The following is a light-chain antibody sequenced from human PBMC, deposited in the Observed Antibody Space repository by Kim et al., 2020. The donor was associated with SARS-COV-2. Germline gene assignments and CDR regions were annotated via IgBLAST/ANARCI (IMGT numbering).Light chain of an antibody. Sequence: EIVLTQSPGTLSLSPGEKATLSCRASQSVTKNYFAWYLQKPGQAPRLLIYGASSRASGIPDRFSGSGSGTDFTLTISRLEPEDSAVYYCQRYGRLITFGQGTRMGIK. CDR3: QRYGRLIT. J-gene: IGKJ5*01. V-gene: IGKV3-20*01. CDR1: QSVTKNY. CDR2: GAS.